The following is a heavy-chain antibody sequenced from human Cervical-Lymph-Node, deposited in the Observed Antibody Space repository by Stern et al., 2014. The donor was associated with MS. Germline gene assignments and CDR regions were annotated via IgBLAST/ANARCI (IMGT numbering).Heavy chain of an antibody. J-gene: IGHJ4*02. CDR1: GFTFSTYG. Sequence: VQLVESGGGVVQPGRSLRLSCAGSGFTFSTYGMHWVRQAPGKGLEWVAVISYDGRNEHYVDSVKGRFTISRDNSKNTLCLQMNSLRAEDTAVYYCAKDRGTGWPLDYWGQGTLVTVS. CDR3: AKDRGTGWPLDY. V-gene: IGHV3-30*18. D-gene: IGHD6-19*01. CDR2: ISYDGRNE.